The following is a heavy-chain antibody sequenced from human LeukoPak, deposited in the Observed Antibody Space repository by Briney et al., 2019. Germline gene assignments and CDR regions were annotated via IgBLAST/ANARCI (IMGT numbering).Heavy chain of an antibody. CDR3: AHFSRSWYSTGDY. Sequence: ASVKVSCKASGYTFTGYYMHWVRQAPGQGLEWMGWINPNSGGTNYAQKFQGGVTMTRDTSISTAYMELSRLRSDDTAVYYCAHFSRSWYSTGDYWGQGTLVTVSS. D-gene: IGHD6-13*01. J-gene: IGHJ4*02. CDR1: GYTFTGYY. CDR2: INPNSGGT. V-gene: IGHV1-2*02.